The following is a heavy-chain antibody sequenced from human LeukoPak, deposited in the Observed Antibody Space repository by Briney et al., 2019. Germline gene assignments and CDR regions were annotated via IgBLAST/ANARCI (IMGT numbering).Heavy chain of an antibody. V-gene: IGHV3-30*04. D-gene: IGHD6-19*01. CDR2: ISYDGRNQ. Sequence: GGSLRLSCAASGFTFSNYAMHWVRQAPGKGLEWVAVISYDGRNQYYADSVKGRFTVSRDNSKSTLYLQMNSLRAEDTAVYYCAKGPETGWYEYFQHWGQGTLVTVSS. J-gene: IGHJ1*01. CDR3: AKGPETGWYEYFQH. CDR1: GFTFSNYA.